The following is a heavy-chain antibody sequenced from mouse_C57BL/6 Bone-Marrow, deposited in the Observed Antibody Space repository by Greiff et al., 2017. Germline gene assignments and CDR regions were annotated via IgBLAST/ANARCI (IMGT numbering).Heavy chain of an antibody. CDR1: GYTFTSYW. CDR2: IYPGSGST. V-gene: IGHV1-55*01. Sequence: QVQLQQPGAELVKPGASVKMSCKASGYTFTSYWITWVKQRPGQGLEWIGDIYPGSGSTNYNEKFKSKATLTVDTSSSTAYMQLSSRTSEDSAVYYCARDYYGPGYYFDYWGQGTTLTVSS. CDR3: ARDYYGPGYYFDY. D-gene: IGHD1-2*01. J-gene: IGHJ2*01.